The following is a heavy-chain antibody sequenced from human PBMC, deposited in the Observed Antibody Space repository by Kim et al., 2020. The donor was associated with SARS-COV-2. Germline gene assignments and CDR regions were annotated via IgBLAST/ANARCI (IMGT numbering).Heavy chain of an antibody. CDR3: AKDFSLGGAFDI. CDR1: GFTFSSYG. V-gene: IGHV3-30*18. D-gene: IGHD3-16*01. J-gene: IGHJ3*02. Sequence: GGSLRLSCAASGFTFSSYGMHWVRQAPGKGLEWVAVISYDGSNKYYADSVKGRFTISRDNSKNTLYLQMNSLRAEDTAVYYCAKDFSLGGAFDIWGQGT. CDR2: ISYDGSNK.